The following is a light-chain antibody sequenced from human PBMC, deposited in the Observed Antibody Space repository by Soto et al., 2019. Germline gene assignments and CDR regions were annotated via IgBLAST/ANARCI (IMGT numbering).Light chain of an antibody. V-gene: IGKV1-27*01. J-gene: IGKJ4*01. Sequence: DIQMTQSPSSLYASVGDRVTITCRASQDISKYLAWYQQKPGKVPHLLIYDTSTLQSGVPSRFRGSGSGTDFTLTISSLQPEDVATYYCQEYNIAPLTFGGGTKVQIK. CDR1: QDISKY. CDR3: QEYNIAPLT. CDR2: DTS.